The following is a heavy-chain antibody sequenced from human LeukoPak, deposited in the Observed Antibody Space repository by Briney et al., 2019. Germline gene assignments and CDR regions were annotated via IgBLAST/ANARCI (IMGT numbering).Heavy chain of an antibody. Sequence: GGSLRLSCTASGFTFGDYAMSWFRQAPGKGLEWVGFIRSKAYGGTTEYAASVKGRFTISRDDSKSIAYLQMNSLKTEDTAVYYCTLTMIVVAGDYWGQGTLVTVSS. CDR2: IRSKAYGGTT. V-gene: IGHV3-49*03. J-gene: IGHJ4*02. CDR1: GFTFGDYA. CDR3: TLTMIVVAGDY. D-gene: IGHD3-22*01.